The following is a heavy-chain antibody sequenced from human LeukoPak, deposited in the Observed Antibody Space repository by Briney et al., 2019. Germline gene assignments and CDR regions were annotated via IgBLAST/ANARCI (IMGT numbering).Heavy chain of an antibody. J-gene: IGHJ5*02. Sequence: SETLSLTCTVSGDSITTYYWSWIRQSPGKGLEWLGYIFDSGSTHYNPSLKSRVTISLDTSKMQLSLRLTSVTAADTAVYYCARVLSGSSSWRPHNWFDPWGQGTLVTVSS. CDR2: IFDSGST. CDR3: ARVLSGSSSWRPHNWFDP. V-gene: IGHV4-59*01. D-gene: IGHD6-13*01. CDR1: GDSITTYY.